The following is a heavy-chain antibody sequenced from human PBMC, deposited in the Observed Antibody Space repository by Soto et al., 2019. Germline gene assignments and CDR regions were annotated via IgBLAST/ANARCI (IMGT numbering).Heavy chain of an antibody. J-gene: IGHJ3*02. Sequence: GGSLRLSCAASGFTVSSNYMSWVRQAPGKGLEWVSVIYSGGSTYYADSVKGRFTISRHNSKNTLYLQMNSLRAEDTALYYCARDLRDYDSSGYDAFDIWGQGTMVTVSS. CDR1: GFTVSSNY. D-gene: IGHD3-22*01. CDR2: IYSGGST. CDR3: ARDLRDYDSSGYDAFDI. V-gene: IGHV3-53*04.